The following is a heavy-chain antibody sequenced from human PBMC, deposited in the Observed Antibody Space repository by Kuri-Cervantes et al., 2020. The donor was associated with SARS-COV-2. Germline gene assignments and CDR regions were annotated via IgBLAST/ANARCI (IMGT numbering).Heavy chain of an antibody. V-gene: IGHV3-49*04. Sequence: GESLKISCTASGFTFGDYAMSWVRQAPGKGLEWVGFIRSKAYGGTTEYAASVKGRFTISRDDSKSIAYLQMNSLKTEDTAVYYCTRADYWGQGTLVTVSS. J-gene: IGHJ4*02. CDR3: TRADY. CDR1: GFTFGDYA. CDR2: IRSKAYGGTT.